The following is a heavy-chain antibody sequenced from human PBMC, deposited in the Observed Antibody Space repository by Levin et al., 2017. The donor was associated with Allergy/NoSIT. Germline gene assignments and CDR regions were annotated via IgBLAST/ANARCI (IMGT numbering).Heavy chain of an antibody. V-gene: IGHV3-9*01. Sequence: LSLPCAASRFNFDDYAMHWVRQAPGKGLEWVSRISWNSGTIGYADSVKGRFTISRDNAKNSLYLQMNSLREEDTALYYCAKDIGSVTADGFDIWGQGAMVTVSS. J-gene: IGHJ3*02. CDR3: AKDIGSVTADGFDI. CDR1: RFNFDDYA. D-gene: IGHD2-21*02. CDR2: ISWNSGTI.